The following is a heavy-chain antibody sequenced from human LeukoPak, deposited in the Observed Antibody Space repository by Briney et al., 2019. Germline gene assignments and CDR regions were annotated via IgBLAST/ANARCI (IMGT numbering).Heavy chain of an antibody. CDR1: GDSVSGNSAVA. CDR2: TYYRSKWNN. D-gene: IGHD2/OR15-2a*01. V-gene: IGHV6-1*01. J-gene: IGHJ4*02. Sequence: SQTLSLTSAISGDSVSGNSAVAWYGLLQSPSRGLEWLGRTYYRSKWNNDYAVSVKSRITINPDTSKNQFSLHLNSVTPEDTAVYYCARGRNSGFDYWGQGTLVTVSS. CDR3: ARGRNSGFDY.